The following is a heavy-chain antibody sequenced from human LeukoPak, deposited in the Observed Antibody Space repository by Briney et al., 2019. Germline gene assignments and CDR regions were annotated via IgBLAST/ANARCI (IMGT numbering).Heavy chain of an antibody. D-gene: IGHD3-9*01. V-gene: IGHV4-4*02. CDR1: GGSFSSNNW. Sequence: SETLSLTCAVSGGSFSSNNWWSWVRQPPGKGLEWIGEISHSGSTNYNPSLKRRVTISIDKSKNQFSLKLTSVAAADTAVYYCARLYGGYDILTGPLDYWGQGTLVTVSS. CDR3: ARLYGGYDILTGPLDY. CDR2: ISHSGST. J-gene: IGHJ4*02.